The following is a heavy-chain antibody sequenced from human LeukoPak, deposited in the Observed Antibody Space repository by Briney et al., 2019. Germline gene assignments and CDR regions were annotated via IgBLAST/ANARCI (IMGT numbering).Heavy chain of an antibody. J-gene: IGHJ5*02. CDR3: ARAFDQAAADFDP. D-gene: IGHD6-13*01. V-gene: IGHV4-30-4*02. CDR2: IYYSGST. CDR1: GGSISSGDYY. Sequence: PSETLSLTCTVSGGSISSGDYYWSWIRQPPGKGLEWIGYIYYSGSTYYNPSLKSRVTISVDTSKNQFSLKLSSVTAADTAVYYCARAFDQAAADFDPWGQGTLVTVSS.